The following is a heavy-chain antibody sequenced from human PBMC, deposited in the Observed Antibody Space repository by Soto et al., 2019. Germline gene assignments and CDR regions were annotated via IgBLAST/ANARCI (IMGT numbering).Heavy chain of an antibody. J-gene: IGHJ4*02. D-gene: IGHD5-12*01. CDR3: ASVAI. V-gene: IGHV3-7*01. CDR2: IKQDGTEK. Sequence: EVQLVESGGGLVQHGGSLRLSCAASGFTFSNYWMSWVRQAPGKGLEWVANIKQDGTEKNYVDSVRGRFTISRDNAKNSLDLQMNSLTAEDTAVYYCASVAIWGQGTLVTVSS. CDR1: GFTFSNYW.